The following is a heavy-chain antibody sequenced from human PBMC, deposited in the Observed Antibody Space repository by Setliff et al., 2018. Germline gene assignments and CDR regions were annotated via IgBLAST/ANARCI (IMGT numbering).Heavy chain of an antibody. CDR2: ISPYTGNT. CDR1: GYTFTDFG. V-gene: IGHV1-18*01. CDR3: ARLGAIPEPGTGVLQ. Sequence: ASVKVSCKASGYTFTDFGINWVRQAPGQGLEWMGWISPYTGNTYSAQRFQGRVTLTRDTSISTSYMELESLTSDDTAVYFCARLGAIPEPGTGVLQWGQGTLVTVSS. D-gene: IGHD2-2*02. J-gene: IGHJ4*02.